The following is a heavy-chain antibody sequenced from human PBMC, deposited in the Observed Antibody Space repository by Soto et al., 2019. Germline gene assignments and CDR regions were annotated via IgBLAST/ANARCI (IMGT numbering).Heavy chain of an antibody. CDR1: GDSVSSNSAV. J-gene: IGHJ4*01. V-gene: IGHV6-1*01. CDR3: ARGEQYSGRIFDY. CDR2: TYYRSKWYY. D-gene: IGHD1-26*01. Sequence: SQTLSLTCAITGDSVSSNSAVWSLVRQCPSRGLEWLGRTYYRSKWYYEYAVSVRGRITINPDTSKNQYSLQLNSVTPEDTAVYFCARGEQYSGRIFDYWGQGTLVTVYS.